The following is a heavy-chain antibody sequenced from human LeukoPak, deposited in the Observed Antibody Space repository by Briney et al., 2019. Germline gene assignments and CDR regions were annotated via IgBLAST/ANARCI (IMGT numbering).Heavy chain of an antibody. CDR1: GXSFSDYG. D-gene: IGHD3-22*01. CDR3: AKDLDSSGHSY. J-gene: IGHJ1*01. Sequence: GGSLRLSCAASGXSFSDYGMHWVRQAPGRGLEWVAVILQDVSNKYYADSVRGRFTVSRDNSRNTLYLQMNSLREEDTALYYCAKDLDSSGHSYWGQGTLVTVST. V-gene: IGHV3-30*18. CDR2: ILQDVSNK.